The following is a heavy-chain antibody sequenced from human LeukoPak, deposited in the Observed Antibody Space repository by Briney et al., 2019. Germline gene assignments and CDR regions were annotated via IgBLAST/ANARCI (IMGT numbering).Heavy chain of an antibody. J-gene: IGHJ4*02. D-gene: IGHD3-10*01. CDR1: GGTFSSYA. CDR2: IIPIFGTA. CDR3: ARGFRGSIRDYFDY. V-gene: IGHV1-69*13. Sequence: ASVKVSCKASGGTFSSYAISWVRQAPGQGLEWMGGIIPIFGTANYAQKFQGRVTITADESTSTAYMELSSLRSEDTAEYYCARGFRGSIRDYFDYWGQGTLVTVSS.